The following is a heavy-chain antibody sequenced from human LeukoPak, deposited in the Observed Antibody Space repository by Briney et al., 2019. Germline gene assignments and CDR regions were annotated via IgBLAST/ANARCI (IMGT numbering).Heavy chain of an antibody. J-gene: IGHJ4*02. CDR1: GFTFSSYS. CDR3: ARSCSSTSCSDY. CDR2: ISSSSSYI. D-gene: IGHD2-2*01. Sequence: GGSLRLSCAASGFTFSSYSMNWVRQAPGKGLEWVSSISSSSSYIYYADSVKGRFTISRDNAKNSLYLQMNSLRAEDTAVYYCARSCSSTSCSDYWGQGTPVTVSS. V-gene: IGHV3-21*01.